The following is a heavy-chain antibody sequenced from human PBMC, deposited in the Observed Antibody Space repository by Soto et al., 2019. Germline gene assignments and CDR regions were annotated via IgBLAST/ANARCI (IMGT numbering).Heavy chain of an antibody. J-gene: IGHJ5*02. CDR3: ARHVQQQLVGHNWFDP. V-gene: IGHV4-59*08. Sequence: SETLSLTCTVSGGSISSYYWSWIRQPPGKGLEWIGYIYYSGSTNYNPSLKSRVTISVDTSKNQFSLKLSSVTAADTAVYYCARHVQQQLVGHNWFDPWGQGTLVTVSS. D-gene: IGHD6-13*01. CDR2: IYYSGST. CDR1: GGSISSYY.